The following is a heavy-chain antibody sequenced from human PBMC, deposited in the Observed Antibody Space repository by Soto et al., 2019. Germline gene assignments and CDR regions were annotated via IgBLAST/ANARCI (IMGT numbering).Heavy chain of an antibody. J-gene: IGHJ4*02. D-gene: IGHD4-17*01. Sequence: SETLSLTCAVYGGSFSGYYWGWIRQPPGKGLEWIGEINHSGSTNYNPSLKSRVTISVDTSKNQFSLKLSSVTAADTAVYYCARRGATVVTHPSGFDYWGQGTLVTVSS. V-gene: IGHV4-34*01. CDR2: INHSGST. CDR3: ARRGATVVTHPSGFDY. CDR1: GGSFSGYY.